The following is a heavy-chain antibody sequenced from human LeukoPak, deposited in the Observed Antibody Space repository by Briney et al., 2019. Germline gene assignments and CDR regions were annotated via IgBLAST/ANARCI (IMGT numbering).Heavy chain of an antibody. J-gene: IGHJ4*02. V-gene: IGHV3-74*01. CDR1: GFTFSSYW. D-gene: IGHD3-10*01. CDR3: ARGVYGSGSYPATFDY. Sequence: GGSLRLSCAASGFTFSSYWMHWVRQAPGKGLVWVSRINTDGSSTSYADSVKGRFTISRDNAKNTLYLQMNSLRAEDTAVYYCARGVYGSGSYPATFDYWGQGTLVTVSS. CDR2: INTDGSST.